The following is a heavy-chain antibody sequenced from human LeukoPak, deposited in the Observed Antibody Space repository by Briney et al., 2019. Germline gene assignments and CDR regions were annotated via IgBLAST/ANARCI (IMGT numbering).Heavy chain of an antibody. J-gene: IGHJ6*03. CDR3: AAHSSHYFYYYMDV. V-gene: IGHV1-2*02. Sequence: ASVKVSCKASGYTCTGSYMHWVRQAPGQGLEWMGWINPNGGGTNYAQNFQGRVTMSRDTSISTAYMDLSSLRSDDTAVYYCAAHSSHYFYYYMDVWGKGTTVTVSS. D-gene: IGHD6-13*01. CDR1: GYTCTGSY. CDR2: INPNGGGT.